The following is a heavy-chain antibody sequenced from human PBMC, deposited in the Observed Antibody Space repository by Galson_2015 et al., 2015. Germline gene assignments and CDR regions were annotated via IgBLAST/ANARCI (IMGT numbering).Heavy chain of an antibody. Sequence: SVKVSCKASGGTFSSYAISWVRQAPGQGLEWMGGITPIFGTANYAQKFQGRVTITADESTSTAYMELSSLRSEDTAVYYCAIHNYGDYYFDYWGQGTLVTVSS. V-gene: IGHV1-69*13. J-gene: IGHJ4*02. CDR1: GGTFSSYA. D-gene: IGHD4-17*01. CDR3: AIHNYGDYYFDY. CDR2: ITPIFGTA.